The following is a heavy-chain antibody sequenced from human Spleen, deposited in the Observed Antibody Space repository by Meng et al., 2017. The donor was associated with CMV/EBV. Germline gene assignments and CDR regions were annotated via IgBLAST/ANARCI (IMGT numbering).Heavy chain of an antibody. CDR3: ARGDGFYGLGY. J-gene: IGHJ4*02. V-gene: IGHV4-59*12. CDR1: GGSISSYY. D-gene: IGHD3-3*01. CDR2: IYYSGST. Sequence: ETLSLTCTVSGGSISSYYWSWIRQPPGKGLEWIGYIYYSGSTNYNPSLKSRVTISVDTSKNQFSLKLTSVTAADTAVYYCARGDGFYGLGYWGQGTLVTVSS.